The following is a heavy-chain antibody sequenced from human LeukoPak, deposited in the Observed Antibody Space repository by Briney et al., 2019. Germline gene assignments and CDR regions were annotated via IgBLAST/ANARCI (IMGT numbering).Heavy chain of an antibody. CDR1: GFTFSSYW. CDR3: GRPLVGTSSAAFDI. V-gene: IGHV3-74*01. D-gene: IGHD1-26*01. CDR2: TSSDGRIT. J-gene: IGHJ3*02. Sequence: PGGSLRLSCAASGFTFSSYWMHWVRQAPGKGLVWVSVTSSDGRITNYADSVKGRFTISRDNAKNTLYLQLNSLRAEDTAVYYCGRPLVGTSSAAFDIWGQGTMVTVSS.